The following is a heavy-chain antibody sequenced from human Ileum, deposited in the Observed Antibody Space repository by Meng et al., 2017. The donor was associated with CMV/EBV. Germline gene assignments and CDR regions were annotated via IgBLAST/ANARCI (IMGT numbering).Heavy chain of an antibody. CDR2: IDTDGTTT. J-gene: IGHJ4*02. D-gene: IGHD3-22*01. V-gene: IGHV3-74*01. Sequence: GGSLRLSCSASGFTFNSYWMHWVRQAPGKGLGWVSRIDTDGTTTTYADSVKGRFTITRDNAKNMLFLQMNSLSVEDTATYYCARDYTYYYDSSGPGGDWGQGTVVTVSS. CDR3: ARDYTYYYDSSGPGGD. CDR1: GFTFNSYW.